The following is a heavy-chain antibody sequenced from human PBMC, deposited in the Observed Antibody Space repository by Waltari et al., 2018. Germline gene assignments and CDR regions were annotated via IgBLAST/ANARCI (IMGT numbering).Heavy chain of an antibody. Sequence: GFTFSSYGMHWVRQAPGKGLEWVAVISYDGSNKYYADSVKGRFTISRDNSKNTLYLQMNSLRAEDTAVYYCAGQNYYGGNSGYFDYWGQGTLVTVSS. J-gene: IGHJ4*02. CDR3: AGQNYYGGNSGYFDY. CDR1: GFTFSSYG. CDR2: ISYDGSNK. V-gene: IGHV3-30*03. D-gene: IGHD4-17*01.